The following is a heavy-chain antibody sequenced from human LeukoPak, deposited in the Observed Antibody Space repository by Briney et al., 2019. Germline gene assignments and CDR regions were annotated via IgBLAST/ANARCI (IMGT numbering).Heavy chain of an antibody. CDR1: GGSISSGSYY. CDR3: ARHQRYYGSGSYRNHNWFDP. D-gene: IGHD3-10*01. Sequence: SETLSLTCTVSGGSISSGSYYWSWIRQPAGKGLEWIGRIYTSGSTNYNPSLKSRVTISVDTSKNQFSLKLSSVTAADTAVYYCARHQRYYGSGSYRNHNWFDPWGQGTLVTVSS. J-gene: IGHJ5*02. V-gene: IGHV4-61*02. CDR2: IYTSGST.